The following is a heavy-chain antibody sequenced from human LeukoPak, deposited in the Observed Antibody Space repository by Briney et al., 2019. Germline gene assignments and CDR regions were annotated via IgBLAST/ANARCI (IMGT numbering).Heavy chain of an antibody. CDR2: ISGSGGST. J-gene: IGHJ3*02. D-gene: IGHD6-19*01. CDR3: ARSGYSSGWPDAFDI. V-gene: IGHV3-23*01. Sequence: PGGSLRLSCAASGFTFSSYAMNWVRQAPGKGLEWVSAISGSGGSTYYADSVKGRFTISRDNSKNTLYLQMNSLRAEDMAVYYCARSGYSSGWPDAFDIWGQGTMVTVSS. CDR1: GFTFSSYA.